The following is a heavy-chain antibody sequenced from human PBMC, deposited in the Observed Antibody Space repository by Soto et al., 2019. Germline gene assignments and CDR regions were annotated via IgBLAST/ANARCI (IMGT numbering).Heavy chain of an antibody. CDR3: ARQSADYYDSSGYYWAFDY. CDR2: IIPIFGTA. CDR1: GGNFSSYV. J-gene: IGHJ4*02. D-gene: IGHD3-22*01. Sequence: SVKVSCKASGGNFSSYVISWVRQAPEQGLEWMGGIIPIFGTANYAQKFQGRVTITADESTSTAYMELSSLRSEDTAVYYCARQSADYYDSSGYYWAFDYWGQGTLVTVSS. V-gene: IGHV1-69*13.